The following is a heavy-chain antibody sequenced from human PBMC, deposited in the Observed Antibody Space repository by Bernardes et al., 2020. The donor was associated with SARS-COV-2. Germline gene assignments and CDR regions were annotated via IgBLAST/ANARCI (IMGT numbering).Heavy chain of an antibody. Sequence: SDTLSLTCAVHGASFSGYYWSWFRQPPGKGLEWIGEINLIGITNYNPSLKSRVTISVDTSKNQFSLKLSSVTAADTAVYYCARGHLFNIVVVVAASPYYFDYWGQGTLVTVSS. CDR2: INLIGIT. J-gene: IGHJ4*02. CDR3: ARGHLFNIVVVVAASPYYFDY. CDR1: GASFSGYY. V-gene: IGHV4-34*01. D-gene: IGHD2-15*01.